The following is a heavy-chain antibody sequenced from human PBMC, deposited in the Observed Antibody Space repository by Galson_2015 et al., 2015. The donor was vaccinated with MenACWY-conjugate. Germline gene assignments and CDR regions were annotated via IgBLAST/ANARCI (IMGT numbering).Heavy chain of an antibody. V-gene: IGHV3-7*03. CDR3: ARDHPSPHGIAWDLFEL. Sequence: SLRLSCAASGFPLSGYWMAWVRQAPGKGLEWVANIKQDGSEKYYVDSVKGRFTISRDNAKNSLYLEMNSLRAEDTAVYYCARDHPSPHGIAWDLFELWGQGTMVTVSS. CDR2: IKQDGSEK. J-gene: IGHJ3*01. CDR1: GFPLSGYW. D-gene: IGHD1-26*01.